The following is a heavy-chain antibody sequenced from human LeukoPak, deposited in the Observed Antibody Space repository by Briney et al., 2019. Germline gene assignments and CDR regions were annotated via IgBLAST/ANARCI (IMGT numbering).Heavy chain of an antibody. J-gene: IGHJ3*02. CDR2: IVVGSGNT. Sequence: GTSVKVSCKASGFTFTSSAMQWVRQARGQRLEWIGRIVVGSGNTNYAQKFQERVTTTRDMSTSTAYMELSSLRSEDTAVYYCAADLYYYDSSGQAAFAIWGQGTMVTVSS. CDR1: GFTFTSSA. CDR3: AADLYYYDSSGQAAFAI. D-gene: IGHD3-22*01. V-gene: IGHV1-58*02.